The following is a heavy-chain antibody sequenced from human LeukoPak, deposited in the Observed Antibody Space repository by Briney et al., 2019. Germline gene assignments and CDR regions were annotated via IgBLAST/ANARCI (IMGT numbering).Heavy chain of an antibody. J-gene: IGHJ5*02. V-gene: IGHV3-30-3*01. CDR3: ARAPRGQLNWFDP. CDR1: GFTFSSYA. Sequence: GRSLRLSCAASGFTFSSYAMHWVRQAPGKGLEWVAVISYDGSNKYYADSVKGRFTISRDNSKNTLYLQMNSLRAEDTAVYYCARAPRGQLNWFDPWGQGTLVTVSS. CDR2: ISYDGSNK. D-gene: IGHD1-1*01.